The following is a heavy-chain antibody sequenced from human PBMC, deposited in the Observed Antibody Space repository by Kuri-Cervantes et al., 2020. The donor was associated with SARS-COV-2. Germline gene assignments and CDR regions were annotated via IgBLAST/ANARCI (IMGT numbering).Heavy chain of an antibody. J-gene: IGHJ4*02. Sequence: GSLRLSCAVYGGSFSGYYWSWIRQPPGKGLEWIGEINHSGSTNYNPSLKSRVTISVDTSKNQFSLKLSSVTAADTAVYYCARDSKYSSSSSYFDYWGQGTLVTVSS. CDR3: ARDSKYSSSSSYFDY. D-gene: IGHD6-6*01. CDR2: INHSGST. CDR1: GGSFSGYY. V-gene: IGHV4-34*01.